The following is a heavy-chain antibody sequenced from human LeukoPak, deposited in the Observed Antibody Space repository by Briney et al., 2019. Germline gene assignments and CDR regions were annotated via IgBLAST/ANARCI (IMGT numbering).Heavy chain of an antibody. J-gene: IGHJ4*02. D-gene: IGHD1-20*01. Sequence: SETLSLTCTVSGGSISSYHWSWIRQPPGKGLEWIGYVYYSGSTNYNPSLKSRVTISVDTSKNQFSLKLSSVTAADTAVYYCARALGYDWNDPRFYFDYWGQGTLVTVSS. CDR1: GGSISSYH. CDR3: ARALGYDWNDPRFYFDY. CDR2: VYYSGST. V-gene: IGHV4-59*01.